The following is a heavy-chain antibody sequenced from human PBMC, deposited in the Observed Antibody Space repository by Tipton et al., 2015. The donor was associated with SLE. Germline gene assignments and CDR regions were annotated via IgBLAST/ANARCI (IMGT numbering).Heavy chain of an antibody. CDR2: IDPSGIT. CDR3: ARELDY. CDR1: GGSFSDHY. Sequence: TLSLTCAVYGGSFSDHYWSWIRQPPGKGLEWIGEIDPSGITNYTPSLKSRVTISVDTSKNQFSLKLSSVTAADTAVYYCARELDYWGQGTLVTVSS. J-gene: IGHJ4*02. V-gene: IGHV4-34*01.